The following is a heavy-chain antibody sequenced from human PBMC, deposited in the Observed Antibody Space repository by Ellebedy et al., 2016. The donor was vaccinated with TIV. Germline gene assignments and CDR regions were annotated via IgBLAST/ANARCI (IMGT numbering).Heavy chain of an antibody. D-gene: IGHD6-19*01. CDR2: IFNSGST. J-gene: IGHJ5*02. Sequence: MPSETLSLTCTVSDVSIRRGDYFRSWIRQPPGEALEWMGYIFNSGSTYYNPSLKSRVTISIDTSKNQFSLNLRSVSAADTAVYYCARGVAVPGGEFWFDAWGQGTLVTVSS. CDR1: DVSIRRGDYF. CDR3: ARGVAVPGGEFWFDA. V-gene: IGHV4-30-4*01.